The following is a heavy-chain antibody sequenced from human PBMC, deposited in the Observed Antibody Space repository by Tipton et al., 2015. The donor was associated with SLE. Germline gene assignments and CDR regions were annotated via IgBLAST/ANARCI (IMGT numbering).Heavy chain of an antibody. D-gene: IGHD3-10*01. J-gene: IGHJ6*03. CDR3: ASYNGLYGSGSYYNEIYYYYRDV. CDR1: GYTFTSYY. CDR2: INPSGGST. Sequence: QVQLVQSGAEVKKPGASVKVSCKASGYTFTSYYMHWVRQAPGQGLEWMGIINPSGGSTSYAQKFQGRVTMTRDTSTSTVYMELSSLRSEDTAVYYCASYNGLYGSGSYYNEIYYYYRDVWGKGTTVTVSS. V-gene: IGHV1-46*01.